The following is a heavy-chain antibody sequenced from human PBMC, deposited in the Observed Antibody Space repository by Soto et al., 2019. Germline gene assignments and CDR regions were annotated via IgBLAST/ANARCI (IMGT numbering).Heavy chain of an antibody. CDR2: ISSSGSTI. CDR3: ARGLGPDV. Sequence: GGSLRLSCAASGFTFSSFSMNWVRQAPGKGLEWVSYISSSGSTIYYADSVKGRFTISRDKAKNSVFMQMNSLRADDTAVYYCARGLGPDVWGKGTTVTVSS. V-gene: IGHV3-48*01. J-gene: IGHJ6*04. D-gene: IGHD1-26*01. CDR1: GFTFSSFS.